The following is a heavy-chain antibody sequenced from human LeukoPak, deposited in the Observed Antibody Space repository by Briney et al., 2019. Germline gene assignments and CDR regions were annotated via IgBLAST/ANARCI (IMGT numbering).Heavy chain of an antibody. D-gene: IGHD3-22*01. CDR3: AKDGLWYDYYDSSGYSSDAFDI. Sequence: PGGSLRLSCAASGFTFSSYAMSWVRQDPGKGLEWVSAISVSGGSTYYADSVKGRFTISRDNSKNTLYLQMNSLRAEDTAVYYCAKDGLWYDYYDSSGYSSDAFDIWGQGTMVTASS. CDR1: GFTFSSYA. J-gene: IGHJ3*02. CDR2: ISVSGGST. V-gene: IGHV3-23*01.